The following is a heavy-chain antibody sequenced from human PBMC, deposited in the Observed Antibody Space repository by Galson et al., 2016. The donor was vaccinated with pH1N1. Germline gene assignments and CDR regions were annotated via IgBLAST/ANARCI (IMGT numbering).Heavy chain of an antibody. V-gene: IGHV1-69*06. CDR1: GGIFSSFG. D-gene: IGHD5-18*01. J-gene: IGHJ3*01. Sequence: SVKVSCKASGGIFSSFGISWVRQAPGQGLEWMGGIVAIFGTTNYAQKFQGRVTITADKSSSTVYMEVNRLTSQDTAVYYCARGYSYHNNDGFDLWGQGTMVTVSA. CDR3: ARGYSYHNNDGFDL. CDR2: IVAIFGTT.